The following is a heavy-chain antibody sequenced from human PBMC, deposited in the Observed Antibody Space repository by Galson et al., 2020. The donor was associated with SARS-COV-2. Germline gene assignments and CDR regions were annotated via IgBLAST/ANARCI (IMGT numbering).Heavy chain of an antibody. CDR2: ISAYSGNT. D-gene: IGHD3-10*01. J-gene: IGHJ4*02. V-gene: IGHV1-18*01. Sequence: ASVKVPCKASGYTFTSYANNWVRQAPGQGLEWTGWISAYSGNTNYAQKFQGRVTMTTDTSTSTGYMEPRSLRSDDTAEYYCARDIYYGSGVFDYWGQGTLVTVFS. CDR1: GYTFTSYA. CDR3: ARDIYYGSGVFDY.